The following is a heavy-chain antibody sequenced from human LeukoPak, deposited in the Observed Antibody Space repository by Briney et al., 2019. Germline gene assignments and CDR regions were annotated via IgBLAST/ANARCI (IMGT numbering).Heavy chain of an antibody. CDR1: GGSISSYY. CDR2: IYYSGST. D-gene: IGHD6-13*01. V-gene: IGHV4-59*08. Sequence: SETLSLTCTVSGGSISSYYWSWIRQPPGKGLEWIGYIYYSGSTNYNPSPKSRVTISVDTSKNQFSLKLSSVTAADTAVYYCARGSYRQLVDSNWFDPWGQGTLVTVSS. CDR3: ARGSYRQLVDSNWFDP. J-gene: IGHJ5*02.